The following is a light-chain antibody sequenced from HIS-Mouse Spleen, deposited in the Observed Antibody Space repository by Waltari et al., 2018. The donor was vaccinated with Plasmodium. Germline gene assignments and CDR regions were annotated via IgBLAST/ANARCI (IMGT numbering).Light chain of an antibody. J-gene: IGKJ2*01. V-gene: IGKV4-1*01. CDR2: WAS. CDR1: QSVLYSANNMNS. CDR3: QQYYSTPPYT. Sequence: DIVMTQSPDSLAVSLGERATINCKSSQSVLYSANNMNSFAWYQQKPGQPPKRLIYWASTRESGVPDRFSGSGSGTDFTLTISSLQAEDVAVYYCQQYYSTPPYTFGQGTKLEIK.